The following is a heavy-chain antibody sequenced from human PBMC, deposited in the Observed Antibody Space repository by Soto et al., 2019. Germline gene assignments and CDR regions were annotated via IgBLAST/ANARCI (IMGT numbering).Heavy chain of an antibody. Sequence: QVQLVESGGGVVQPRRSLRLSCAASGFTFSSYAMHWVRQAPGKGLEWVAVISYDGSNKYYADSVKGRFTISRDNSKNTLYLQMNSLRAEDTAVYYCARDKTTVTNYFDYWGQGTLVTVSS. J-gene: IGHJ4*02. V-gene: IGHV3-30-3*01. CDR3: ARDKTTVTNYFDY. CDR2: ISYDGSNK. CDR1: GFTFSSYA. D-gene: IGHD4-17*01.